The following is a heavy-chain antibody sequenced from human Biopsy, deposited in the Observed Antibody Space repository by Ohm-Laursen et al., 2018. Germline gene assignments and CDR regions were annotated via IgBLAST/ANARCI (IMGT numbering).Heavy chain of an antibody. D-gene: IGHD2/OR15-2a*01. CDR3: TRATNSTGWPYYYFYGMDI. CDR2: VYYSGTT. CDR1: GGSVSSSNCY. J-gene: IGHJ6*02. Sequence: SETLSLTCSVSGGSVSSSNCYWNWIRQTPGKGLEWIGYVYYSGTTTYNPSLRSRVTISVDTSMNQISLRLQSVTAADTAIYYCTRATNSTGWPYYYFYGMDIWGQGTTVTVSS. V-gene: IGHV4-61*01.